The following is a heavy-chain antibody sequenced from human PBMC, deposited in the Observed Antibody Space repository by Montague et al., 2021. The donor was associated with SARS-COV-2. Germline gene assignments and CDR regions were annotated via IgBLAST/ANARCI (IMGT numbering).Heavy chain of an antibody. Sequence: SETLSLTCTVSGGSISSYYWSWIRQPPGKGLEWIGYIDYSGSTNYNPSLKSRVTISVDTSKNQYSLKLSSVTAADTAAYYCARVKRGCYYGSAVSDHFDYRGQGTLVTVSS. D-gene: IGHD3-10*01. CDR2: IDYSGST. J-gene: IGHJ4*02. CDR3: ARVKRGCYYGSAVSDHFDY. CDR1: GGSISSYY. V-gene: IGHV4-59*01.